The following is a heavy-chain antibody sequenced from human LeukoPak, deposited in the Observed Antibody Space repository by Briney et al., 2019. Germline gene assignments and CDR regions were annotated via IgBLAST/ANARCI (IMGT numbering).Heavy chain of an antibody. J-gene: IGHJ4*02. D-gene: IGHD4-23*01. CDR2: MSSSSSYI. Sequence: GGSLRLSXAASGFTFSSYSMNWVLQAPGKGLEWVSSMSSSSSYIYYADSVMGRFTISRDNAKNALYLQMNSLRAEDTAVYYCARVPSYGGKGEYYFDYWGQGTLVTVSS. CDR1: GFTFSSYS. CDR3: ARVPSYGGKGEYYFDY. V-gene: IGHV3-21*01.